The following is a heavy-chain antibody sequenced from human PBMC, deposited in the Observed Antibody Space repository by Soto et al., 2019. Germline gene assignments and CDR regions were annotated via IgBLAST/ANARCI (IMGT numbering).Heavy chain of an antibody. V-gene: IGHV1-2*02. J-gene: IGHJ5*02. CDR2: INPYSGGA. CDR1: GYTFTGYF. D-gene: IGHD3-10*01. CDR3: ARVIRGAYYNSPLDT. Sequence: ASVKVSCKSSGYTFTGYFIHWVRQAPGQGLECMGWINPYSGGADYAQSFQGRVTMTRDTSISTVYMELSRLRFDDTAVYYCARVIRGAYYNSPLDTWGQGTVVTVS.